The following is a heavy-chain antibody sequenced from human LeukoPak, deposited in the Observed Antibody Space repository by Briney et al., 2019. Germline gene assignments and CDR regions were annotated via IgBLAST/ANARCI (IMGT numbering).Heavy chain of an antibody. CDR2: ISYDGSNK. V-gene: IGHV3-30-3*01. Sequence: PGRSLRLSCAASGFTFSSYAMHWVRQAPGKGPEWVTLISYDGSNKYYADSVKGRFTISRDNSKNILYLQMNSLRAEDTAVYYCATGASAYYYDSSGPYWGQGTLVTVSS. CDR3: ATGASAYYYDSSGPY. CDR1: GFTFSSYA. D-gene: IGHD3-22*01. J-gene: IGHJ4*02.